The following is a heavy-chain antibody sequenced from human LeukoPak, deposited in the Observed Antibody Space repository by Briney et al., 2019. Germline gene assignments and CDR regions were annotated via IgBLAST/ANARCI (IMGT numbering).Heavy chain of an antibody. CDR2: IDPSDSYT. CDR1: GYSFTSYW. D-gene: IGHD3-10*01. CDR3: ARKQYSSGSCYRSAVDY. V-gene: IGHV5-10-1*01. Sequence: GESLKISCKGSGYSFTSYWISWVRQMPGKGLEWMGRIDPSDSYTNYSPSFQGHVTISADKSITTAYLQWSSLKASDTAMYYCARKQYSSGSCYRSAVDYWGQGTLVTVSS. J-gene: IGHJ4*02.